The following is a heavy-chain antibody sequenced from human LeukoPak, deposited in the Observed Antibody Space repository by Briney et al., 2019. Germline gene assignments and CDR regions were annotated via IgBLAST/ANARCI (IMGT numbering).Heavy chain of an antibody. Sequence: GGSLRLSCAASGFAFSSYAMSWVRQAPGKGLEWVSAISGSGGSTYYADSVKGRFTISRDNSKNTLYLQMNSLRAEDTAVYYCAKAPGGSSSWYDYWGQGTLVTVSS. D-gene: IGHD6-13*01. CDR2: ISGSGGST. CDR3: AKAPGGSSSWYDY. CDR1: GFAFSSYA. J-gene: IGHJ4*02. V-gene: IGHV3-23*01.